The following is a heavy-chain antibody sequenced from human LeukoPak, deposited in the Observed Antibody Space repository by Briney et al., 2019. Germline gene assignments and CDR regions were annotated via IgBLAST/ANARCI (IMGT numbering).Heavy chain of an antibody. V-gene: IGHV3-48*03. CDR3: ARGQTYYYDSSGYYHKTYYFDY. J-gene: IGHJ4*02. Sequence: GGALRLSCAASGFTFSSYEMNWVRQAPGKGLEWVSYISSSGSTIYYADSVKGRFTISRDNAKNSLYLQMNSLRAEDTAVYYCARGQTYYYDSSGYYHKTYYFDYWGQGTLVTVSS. CDR1: GFTFSSYE. D-gene: IGHD3-22*01. CDR2: ISSSGSTI.